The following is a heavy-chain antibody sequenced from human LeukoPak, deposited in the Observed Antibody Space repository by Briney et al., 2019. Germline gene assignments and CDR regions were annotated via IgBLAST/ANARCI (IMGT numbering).Heavy chain of an antibody. D-gene: IGHD1-26*01. CDR1: GYTLTSYF. Sequence: ASVKVSCKASGYTLTSYFIHWVRQAPGQGLEWMGRIIPIFGTANYAQKFQGRVTITADESTSTAYMELSSLRSEDTAVYYCAREAGNSGSYSPFDYWGQGTLVTVSS. CDR2: IIPIFGTA. V-gene: IGHV1-69*13. CDR3: AREAGNSGSYSPFDY. J-gene: IGHJ4*02.